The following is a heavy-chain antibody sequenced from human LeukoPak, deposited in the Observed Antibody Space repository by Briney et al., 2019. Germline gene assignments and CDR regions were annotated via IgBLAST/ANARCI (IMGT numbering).Heavy chain of an antibody. V-gene: IGHV3-30*02. CDR3: AKDPSYCSGGSCYSQQFDY. J-gene: IGHJ4*02. CDR1: GFTFNNYG. CDR2: IRYDGSNK. D-gene: IGHD2-15*01. Sequence: GGSLRLSCAASGFTFNNYGMHWVRQAPGKGLEWVAFIRYDGSNKYYADSVKGRFTISRDNSKNTLYLQMNSLRAEDTAVYYCAKDPSYCSGGSCYSQQFDYWGQGTLVTVSS.